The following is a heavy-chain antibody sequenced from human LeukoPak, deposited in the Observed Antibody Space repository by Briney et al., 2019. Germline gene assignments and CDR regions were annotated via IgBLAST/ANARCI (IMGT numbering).Heavy chain of an antibody. D-gene: IGHD6-13*01. Sequence: GGSLRLSCAASGFTFSGYYMHWVRQAPGKGLVWVSRIDGDGSSTTYADSVKGRFTISRDNAKNTLYLEMTTLRVEDTAVYYCTRGRSTSNWYNFDYWGQGTLVTVSS. CDR2: IDGDGSST. CDR3: TRGRSTSNWYNFDY. J-gene: IGHJ4*02. CDR1: GFTFSGYY. V-gene: IGHV3-74*01.